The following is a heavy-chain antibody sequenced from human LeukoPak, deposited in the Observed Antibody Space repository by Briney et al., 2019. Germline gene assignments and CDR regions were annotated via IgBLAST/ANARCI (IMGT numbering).Heavy chain of an antibody. J-gene: IGHJ4*02. Sequence: PGGSLRLSCAASGFTFSSYSMNWVRQAPGKGLEWVSSISSSSSYIYYADSVKGRFTISRDNAKNSLYLQMNSLRAEATAVYYCARIWVTVVDYWGQGTLVTVSS. D-gene: IGHD2-21*02. CDR3: ARIWVTVVDY. CDR1: GFTFSSYS. V-gene: IGHV3-21*01. CDR2: ISSSSSYI.